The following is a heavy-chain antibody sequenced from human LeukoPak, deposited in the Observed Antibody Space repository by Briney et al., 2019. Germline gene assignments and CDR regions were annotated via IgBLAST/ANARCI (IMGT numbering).Heavy chain of an antibody. J-gene: IGHJ4*02. Sequence: ASVKVSCKASGGTFSSYAISWVRQAPGQGLEWMGGIIPIFGTANYAQKFQGRVTITADKSTSTAYMELSSLRSEDTAVYYCARGRYFDWLLQNYYFDYWGQGTLVTVSP. CDR1: GGTFSSYA. V-gene: IGHV1-69*06. CDR3: ARGRYFDWLLQNYYFDY. CDR2: IIPIFGTA. D-gene: IGHD3-9*01.